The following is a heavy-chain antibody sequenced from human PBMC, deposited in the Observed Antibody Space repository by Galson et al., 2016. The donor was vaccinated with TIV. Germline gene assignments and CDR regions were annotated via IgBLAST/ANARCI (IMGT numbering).Heavy chain of an antibody. D-gene: IGHD4-11*01. J-gene: IGHJ4*02. Sequence: SLRLSCAASGFTFGSYGMHWVRHGPGKGLEWLAFVSFDRSDKTYADSVKGRFSISRDNAKNTLYLQMNSLRAEDTAVYYCVRLTTPVVWGPGTLVTVSS. CDR1: GFTFGSYG. V-gene: IGHV3-30*03. CDR2: VSFDRSDK. CDR3: VRLTTPVV.